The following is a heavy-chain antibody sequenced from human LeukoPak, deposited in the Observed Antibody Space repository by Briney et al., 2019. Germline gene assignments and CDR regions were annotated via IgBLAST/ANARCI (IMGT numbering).Heavy chain of an antibody. Sequence: GGSLRLSCAASGFTFSSYSMNWVRQAPGKGLEWISSIDTDGTYIHYADSVKGRFTISRDNARNSLFLQLNSLRAEDTAVYYCARVNMGENYGARYYYYYGMDVWGQGTTVTVSS. CDR3: ARVNMGENYGARYYYYYGMDV. J-gene: IGHJ6*02. D-gene: IGHD4/OR15-4a*01. V-gene: IGHV3-21*04. CDR1: GFTFSSYS. CDR2: IDTDGTYI.